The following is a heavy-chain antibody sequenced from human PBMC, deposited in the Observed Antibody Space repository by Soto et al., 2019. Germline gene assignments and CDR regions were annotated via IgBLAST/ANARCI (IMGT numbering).Heavy chain of an antibody. V-gene: IGHV3-30-3*01. CDR3: ARDVYGDKPEYYFDY. CDR1: GFTFSSYA. J-gene: IGHJ4*02. Sequence: GGSLRLSCAASGFTFSSYAMHWVRQAPGKGLEWVAVISYDGSNKYYADSVKGRFTISRDNSKNTLDLQMNSLRAEDTAVYYCARDVYGDKPEYYFDYWGQGTLVTVSS. D-gene: IGHD4-17*01. CDR2: ISYDGSNK.